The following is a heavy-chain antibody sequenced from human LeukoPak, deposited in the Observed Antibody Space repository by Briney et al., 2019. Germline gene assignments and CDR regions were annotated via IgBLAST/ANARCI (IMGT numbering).Heavy chain of an antibody. CDR1: GYTFTSYD. CDR2: MNPNSGNT. J-gene: IGHJ6*04. CDR3: ARGLYCTNGVCERGMDV. V-gene: IGHV1-8*01. D-gene: IGHD2-8*01. Sequence: ASVKVSCKASGYTFTSYDINWVRQATGQGLEWMGWMNPNSGNTGYAQKFQGRVTITRNTSISTAYMELSSLRSEDTAVYYCARGLYCTNGVCERGMDVWGKGATVTVST.